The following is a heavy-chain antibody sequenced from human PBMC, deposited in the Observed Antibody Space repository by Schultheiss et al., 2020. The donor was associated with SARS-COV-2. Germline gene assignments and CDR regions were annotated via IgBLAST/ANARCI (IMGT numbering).Heavy chain of an antibody. CDR3: ARDLPYYDILTGYYSPGFGFDY. D-gene: IGHD3-9*01. CDR1: GFTFSSYW. V-gene: IGHV3-74*01. Sequence: GESLKISCAASGFTFSSYWMHWVRQAPGKGLVWVSRINSDGSSTSYTDSVKGRFTISRDNAKNTLYLQMNSLRAEDTAVYYCARDLPYYDILTGYYSPGFGFDYWGQGTLVTVSS. CDR2: INSDGSST. J-gene: IGHJ4*02.